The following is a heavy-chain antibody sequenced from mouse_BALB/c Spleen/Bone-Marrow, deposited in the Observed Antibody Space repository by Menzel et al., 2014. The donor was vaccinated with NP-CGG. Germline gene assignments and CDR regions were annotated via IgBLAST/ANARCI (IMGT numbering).Heavy chain of an antibody. Sequence: VQLQESGAELAKPGASVKMSCKASGYTFTSYWMHWVKQRPGQGLEWIGYINPSTGYTEYNQKFKDKATLTADKSSGTAYMQLSSLTSEDSAVYYCARGTVVAYYYAMDYWGQGTSVTVSS. J-gene: IGHJ4*01. V-gene: IGHV1-7*01. CDR2: INPSTGYT. D-gene: IGHD1-1*01. CDR3: ARGTVVAYYYAMDY. CDR1: GYTFTSYW.